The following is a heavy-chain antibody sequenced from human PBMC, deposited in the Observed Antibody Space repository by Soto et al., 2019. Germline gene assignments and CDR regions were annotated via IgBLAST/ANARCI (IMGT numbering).Heavy chain of an antibody. J-gene: IGHJ5*02. CDR1: GGSISSYY. D-gene: IGHD3-3*01. CDR2: IYYSGST. Sequence: SETLSLTCTVSGGSISSYYWSWIRQPPGKGLEWIGYIYYSGSTNYNPSLKSRVTISVDTSKNQFSLKLSSVTAADTAVYYCARGPLLRFFESQNRFDLRGRRTLVIVSA. CDR3: ARGPLLRFFESQNRFDL. V-gene: IGHV4-59*01.